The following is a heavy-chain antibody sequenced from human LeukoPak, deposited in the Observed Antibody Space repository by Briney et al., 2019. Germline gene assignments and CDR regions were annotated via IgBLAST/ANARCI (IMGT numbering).Heavy chain of an antibody. CDR3: VESPTYYNMDV. CDR1: GLTFSNYA. D-gene: IGHD3-3*01. J-gene: IGHJ6*03. CDR2: ISHDGGND. Sequence: GGSLRLSCAASGLTFSNYAIHWVRQAPGKGLEWLTVISHDGGNDYYSDSVKGRFTISRDNSKNTVELQMTGLRADDTAVYYCVESPTYYNMDVWGKGTTLTVS. V-gene: IGHV3-30*04.